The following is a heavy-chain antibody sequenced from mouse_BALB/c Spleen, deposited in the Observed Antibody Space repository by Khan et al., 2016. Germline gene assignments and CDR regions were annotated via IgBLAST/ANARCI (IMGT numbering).Heavy chain of an antibody. CDR2: INTETGEP. Sequence: QIQLEQPGPELKKPGATVKLSCKASGYTFTDYSMHWVKQAPGKGLKWMGWINTETGEPTSVGDFTGRFAFSLETAAGAAACQMQHIKNEDTSTYFCASSYRYYFDDWGQGTTLTVSS. J-gene: IGHJ2*01. D-gene: IGHD2-14*01. CDR1: GYTFTDYS. V-gene: IGHV9-2-1*01. CDR3: ASSYRYYFDD.